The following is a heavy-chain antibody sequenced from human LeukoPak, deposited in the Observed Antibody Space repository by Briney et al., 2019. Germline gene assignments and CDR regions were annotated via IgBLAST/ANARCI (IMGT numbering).Heavy chain of an antibody. CDR2: INSDGSST. J-gene: IGHJ4*02. D-gene: IGHD4-23*01. V-gene: IGHV3-74*01. CDR1: GFTFSSYW. Sequence: GGSLRLSCAASGFTFSSYWMHWVRQAPGKGLVWVSRINSDGSSTSHADSVKGRFTISRDNAKNTLYLQMNSLRAEDTAVYYCARDPDYGGDTLFDYWGQGTLVTVSS. CDR3: ARDPDYGGDTLFDY.